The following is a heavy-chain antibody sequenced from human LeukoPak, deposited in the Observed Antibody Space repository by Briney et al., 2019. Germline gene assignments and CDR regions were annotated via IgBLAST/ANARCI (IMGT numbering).Heavy chain of an antibody. CDR3: ARVTVAVGNAFDY. J-gene: IGHJ4*02. D-gene: IGHD6-13*01. CDR1: GYTFTIYY. V-gene: IGHV1-46*01. CDR2: INPSGGST. Sequence: ASVKVSCKASGYTFTIYYIYWVPRPPGQGREWMVIINPSGGSTSYTQKFQGRVTMTRDTSTSTVYMELSSLRSEDTGVYYCARVTVAVGNAFDYWGQGALVTVSS.